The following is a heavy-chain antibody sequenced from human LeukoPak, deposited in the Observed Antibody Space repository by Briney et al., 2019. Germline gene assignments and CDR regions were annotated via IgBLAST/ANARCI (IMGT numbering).Heavy chain of an antibody. D-gene: IGHD3-10*01. Sequence: PSETLSLTCAVYGGSFSGYYWSWIRQPPGKGLERIGEINHSGSTNYNPSLKSRVTISVDTSKNQFSLKLSSVTAADTAVYYCARGRITMVRGVTRGNWFHPWGQGTLVTVSS. CDR1: GGSFSGYY. CDR3: ARGRITMVRGVTRGNWFHP. J-gene: IGHJ5*02. CDR2: INHSGST. V-gene: IGHV4-34*01.